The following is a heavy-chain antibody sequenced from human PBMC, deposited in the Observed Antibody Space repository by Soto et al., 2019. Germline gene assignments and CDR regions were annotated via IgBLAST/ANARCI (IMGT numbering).Heavy chain of an antibody. D-gene: IGHD5-12*01. CDR2: INHSGNT. Sequence: QVQLQQWGAGLLKPSETLSLTCAVHGESFSGYYWSWIRQPPGKGLEWIGEINHSGNTNYNPPLKSRLTMSVDTAKNQISLKVKSVTAAATAVYYCEGNIVATLRAFDTWGQGTLVTVSS. CDR3: EGNIVATLRAFDT. CDR1: GESFSGYY. J-gene: IGHJ4*02. V-gene: IGHV4-34*01.